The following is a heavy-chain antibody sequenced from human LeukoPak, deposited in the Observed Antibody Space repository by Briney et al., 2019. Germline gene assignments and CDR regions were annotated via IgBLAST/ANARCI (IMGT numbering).Heavy chain of an antibody. CDR3: ARGLAVGRFDY. CDR2: IKQDGSEK. V-gene: IGHV3-7*03. Sequence: PGGSLRLSCAASGFTFSSYWMSWVRQAPGKGLEWVANIKQDGSEKYCVDSVKGRFTISRDNAKNSLYLQMNSLRAEDTAVYYCARGLAVGRFDYWGQGTLVTVSS. D-gene: IGHD6-19*01. J-gene: IGHJ4*02. CDR1: GFTFSSYW.